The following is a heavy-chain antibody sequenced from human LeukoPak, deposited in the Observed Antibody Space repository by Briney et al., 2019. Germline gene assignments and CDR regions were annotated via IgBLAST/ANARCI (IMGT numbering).Heavy chain of an antibody. CDR1: GFTFSSYA. CDR2: ISGSGGST. Sequence: PGGSLTLSCAASGFTFSSYAMSWVRQAPGKGLEWVSDISGSGGSTYYADSVKGRFTISRDNSKNSLYLQMNSLRAEDTAVYYCAKVHSMVESLLGYYYYMDVWGKGTTVTVSS. J-gene: IGHJ6*03. D-gene: IGHD2-21*01. CDR3: AKVHSMVESLLGYYYYMDV. V-gene: IGHV3-23*01.